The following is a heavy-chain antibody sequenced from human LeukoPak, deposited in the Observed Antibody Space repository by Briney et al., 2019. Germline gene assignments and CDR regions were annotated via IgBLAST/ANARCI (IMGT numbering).Heavy chain of an antibody. CDR3: AGAPSPLPYYYMDV. Sequence: ASVKVSCKASGYTFTGYYMHWVRQAPGQGLEWMGWINPNSGGTNYAQKFQGRVTMTRDTSISTAYMELSRLRSDDTAVYYCAGAPSPLPYYYMDVWGKGTTVTVSS. CDR2: INPNSGGT. CDR1: GYTFTGYY. D-gene: IGHD1-14*01. J-gene: IGHJ6*03. V-gene: IGHV1-2*02.